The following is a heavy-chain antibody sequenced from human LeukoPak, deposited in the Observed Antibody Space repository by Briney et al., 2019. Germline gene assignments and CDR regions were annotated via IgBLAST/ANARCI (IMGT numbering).Heavy chain of an antibody. CDR1: GYTFTSYD. J-gene: IGHJ3*02. D-gene: IGHD1-26*01. CDR2: MNPNSGNT. V-gene: IGHV1-8*03. Sequence: GASVKVSCKASGYTFTSYDINWVRQATGQGLEWMGWMNPNSGNTGYAQKFQGRVTITRNASISTAYMELSSLRSEDTAVYYCARGASGSYLGYDDAFDIWGQGAMVTVSS. CDR3: ARGASGSYLGYDDAFDI.